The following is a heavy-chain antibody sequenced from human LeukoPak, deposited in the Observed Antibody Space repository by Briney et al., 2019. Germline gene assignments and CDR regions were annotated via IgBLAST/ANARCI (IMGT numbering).Heavy chain of an antibody. Sequence: GGSLRLSCAASGFTFSSYSMNRVRQAPGKGLEWVSSISSSSSYIYYADSVKGRFTISRDNAKNSLYLQMNSLRAEDTAVYYCARGDILTGYSPDYWGQGTLVTVSS. CDR3: ARGDILTGYSPDY. CDR2: ISSSSSYI. D-gene: IGHD3-9*01. CDR1: GFTFSSYS. J-gene: IGHJ4*02. V-gene: IGHV3-21*01.